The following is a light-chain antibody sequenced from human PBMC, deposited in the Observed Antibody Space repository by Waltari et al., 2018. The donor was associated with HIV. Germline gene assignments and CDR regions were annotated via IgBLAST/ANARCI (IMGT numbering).Light chain of an antibody. CDR2: DPS. J-gene: IGKJ4*01. CDR1: QDISNY. Sequence: DIQMTQSPSSPSASVGDRVPITCQASQDISNYLKWEQQKPGKAPKLLLYDPSNLETGVPSRFSGSGSGTDFTFTISSLQPEDIATYYCQQYDNLPLTFGGGTKVEIK. V-gene: IGKV1-33*01. CDR3: QQYDNLPLT.